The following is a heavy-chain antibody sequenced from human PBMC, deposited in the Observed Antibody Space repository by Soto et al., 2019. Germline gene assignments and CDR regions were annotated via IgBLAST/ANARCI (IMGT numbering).Heavy chain of an antibody. Sequence: EVQLVESGGGLVKPGGSLRLSCAGSGFTFSSSTMTLVRQAPGKGLEWVSSISSSSSYIYQPDSLKGRFTISRDNAKNSVFLQMSSLRAEDTAVYYCARDLGEVYATWGQGTLVTVSS. V-gene: IGHV3-21*01. CDR1: GFTFSSST. CDR2: ISSSSSYI. J-gene: IGHJ5*02. D-gene: IGHD2-8*01. CDR3: ARDLGEVYAT.